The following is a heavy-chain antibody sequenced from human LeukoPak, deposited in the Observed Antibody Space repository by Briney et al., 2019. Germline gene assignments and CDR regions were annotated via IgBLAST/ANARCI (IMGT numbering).Heavy chain of an antibody. Sequence: SETLSLTCSVSGGSISSGDYYWSWIRQPPGKGLEWIGYIYYSGSTYYNPSLKSRVTISVDTSKNQFSLKLSSVTAADTAVYYCARRRCSGGSCYFDYWGQGTLVTVSS. CDR2: IYYSGST. D-gene: IGHD2-15*01. J-gene: IGHJ4*02. CDR3: ARRRCSGGSCYFDY. V-gene: IGHV4-30-4*01. CDR1: GGSISSGDYY.